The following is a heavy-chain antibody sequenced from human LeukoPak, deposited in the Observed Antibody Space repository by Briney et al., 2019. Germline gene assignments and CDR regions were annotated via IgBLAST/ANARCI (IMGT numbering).Heavy chain of an antibody. Sequence: GGSLRLSCAASGFTFGDYYMTWIRQAPGKGLEWLSYISNSGNTIREADSVKGRFTISRDNTQNSLFLHMKSLRAEDTAVCFCARYRVITNDYFDSWGQGTLVTVSS. CDR1: GFTFGDYY. CDR2: ISNSGNTI. V-gene: IGHV3-11*01. D-gene: IGHD3-16*01. CDR3: ARYRVITNDYFDS. J-gene: IGHJ4*02.